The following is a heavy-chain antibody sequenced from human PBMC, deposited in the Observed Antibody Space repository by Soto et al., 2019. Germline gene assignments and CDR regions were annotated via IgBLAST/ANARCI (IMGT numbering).Heavy chain of an antibody. D-gene: IGHD5-18*01. CDR2: INAANGNT. CDR3: ARSPRYSYGDY. CDR1: GYIFTNYA. Sequence: ASVKVSCKASGYIFTNYAIHWVRQAPGQRLEWMGWINAANGNTKYSQKFQGRVTITRDTSASTAYMELSSLRSEDTAVYYCARSPRYSYGDYWGEGTLVTVSS. V-gene: IGHV1-3*01. J-gene: IGHJ4*02.